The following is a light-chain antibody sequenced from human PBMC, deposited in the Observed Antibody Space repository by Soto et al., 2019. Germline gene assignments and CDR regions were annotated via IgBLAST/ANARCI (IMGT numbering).Light chain of an antibody. CDR1: TSNIGSNY. CDR2: SND. J-gene: IGLJ3*02. V-gene: IGLV1-47*02. Sequence: QSALTQPPSASGTPGQTVTISCSGGTSNIGSNYVYWYQQLSGTAPKLLIYSNDQRPSGVPDRFSGSRSGTSASLAISGLRSEDEADYYCAAWDDTRGGVFGGGTKLTVL. CDR3: AAWDDTRGGV.